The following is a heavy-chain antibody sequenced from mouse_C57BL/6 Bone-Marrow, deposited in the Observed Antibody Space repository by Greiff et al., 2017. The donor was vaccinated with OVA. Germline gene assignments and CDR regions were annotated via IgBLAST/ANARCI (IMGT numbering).Heavy chain of an antibody. CDR1: GYTFTSYG. J-gene: IGHJ3*01. Sequence: VHVKQSGAELVRPGSSVKMSCKTSGYTFTSYGINWVKQRPGQGLEWIGYIYIGNGYTEYNEKFKGKATLTSDTSSSTAYMQLSSLTSEDSAIYVCARSYYYGSSSAWFAYWGQGTLVTVSA. V-gene: IGHV1-58*01. D-gene: IGHD1-1*01. CDR3: ARSYYYGSSSAWFAY. CDR2: IYIGNGYT.